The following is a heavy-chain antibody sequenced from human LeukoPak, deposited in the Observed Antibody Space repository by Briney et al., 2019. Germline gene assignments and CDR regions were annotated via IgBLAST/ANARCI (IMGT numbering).Heavy chain of an antibody. CDR3: ATDRGWRTSGYYLYYFEY. J-gene: IGHJ4*02. Sequence: GGSLRLSCAASGFIFTNYFMSWVRQAPGKGLEWVASIKHDGSEKYYVDSVRGRFTISRDNTMNSLYLQMSSLRAEDTAVYYCATDRGWRTSGYYLYYFEYWGQGSLVTVSS. CDR2: IKHDGSEK. CDR1: GFIFTNYF. D-gene: IGHD3-3*01. V-gene: IGHV3-7*01.